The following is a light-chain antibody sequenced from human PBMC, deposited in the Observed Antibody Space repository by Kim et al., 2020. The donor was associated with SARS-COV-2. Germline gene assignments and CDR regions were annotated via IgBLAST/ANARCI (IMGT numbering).Light chain of an antibody. V-gene: IGLV1-40*01. CDR2: ANN. CDR3: QSYDSSLSVVV. J-gene: IGLJ2*01. CDR1: YD. Sequence: YDVHWYQQLPGTAPKLLISANNTRPSGVPDRFSGSRSVTSASLAITGLQAEDEADYYCQSYDSSLSVVVFGGGTQLTVL.